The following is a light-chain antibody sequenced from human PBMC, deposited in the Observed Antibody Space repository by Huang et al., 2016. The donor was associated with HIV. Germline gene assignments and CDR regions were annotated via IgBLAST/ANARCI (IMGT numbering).Light chain of an antibody. V-gene: IGKV4-1*01. J-gene: IGKJ4*01. CDR1: QSVLYSSNNKNY. CDR2: WAS. Sequence: DIVMTQSPDSLAVSLGERATINCKSNQSVLYSSNNKNYLAWYQQKPGQPPKLLIYWASTRESGVPDRFRGSGSGTDFTLTISSLQAEDVAVYYCQQYYSTPLTFGGGTKVEIK. CDR3: QQYYSTPLT.